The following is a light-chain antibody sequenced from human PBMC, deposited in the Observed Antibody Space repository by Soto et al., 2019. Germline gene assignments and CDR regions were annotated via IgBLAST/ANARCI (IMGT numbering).Light chain of an antibody. CDR2: GAS. V-gene: IGKV1-39*01. J-gene: IGKJ4*01. CDR3: QQTYSTPLT. Sequence: IQMTQSPSSLSASVGDRVTITCRASQSISSYLNWYQQRPGKAPKLLIFGASTLQSGVPSRFSGSGSGTDFTLTVSSLQPEDFATYFCQQTYSTPLTFGGGTKVEIK. CDR1: QSISSY.